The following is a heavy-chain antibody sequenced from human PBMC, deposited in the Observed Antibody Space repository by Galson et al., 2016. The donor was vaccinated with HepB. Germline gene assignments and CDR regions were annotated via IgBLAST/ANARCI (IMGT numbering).Heavy chain of an antibody. CDR2: IRSKANTYAT. CDR1: GFGFSGST. J-gene: IGHJ6*02. D-gene: IGHD3-10*01. Sequence: SLRLSCAASGFGFSGSTMHWVRQASGKGLEWVGRIRSKANTYATEHAASVKGRFTISRDDSKNTAYLQMNSLKTEDTAVYYCTRGGSGGYYYGMDVWGQGTTVTVSS. CDR3: TRGGSGGYYYGMDV. V-gene: IGHV3-73*01.